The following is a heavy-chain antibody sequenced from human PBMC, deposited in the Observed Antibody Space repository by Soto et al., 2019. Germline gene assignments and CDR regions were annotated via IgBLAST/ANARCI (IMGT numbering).Heavy chain of an antibody. CDR2: IWYDGSNK. CDR1: GFTFSSYG. D-gene: IGHD5-12*01. Sequence: QVQLVESGGGVVQPGRSLRLSCAASGFTFSSYGMHWVRQAPGKGLEWVAVIWYDGSNKYYADSVKGRFTISRDNSKITLYVPMNSLRAEVTAVYYCARENMVATCWEYYYYGMDVWGQGPKVSASS. J-gene: IGHJ6*02. CDR3: ARENMVATCWEYYYYGMDV. V-gene: IGHV3-33*01.